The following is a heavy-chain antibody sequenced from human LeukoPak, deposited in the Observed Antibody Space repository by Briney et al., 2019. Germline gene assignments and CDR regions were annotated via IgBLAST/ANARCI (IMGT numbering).Heavy chain of an antibody. J-gene: IGHJ5*02. CDR2: INPNSGGT. D-gene: IGHD2-2*01. CDR1: GYTFTSYD. V-gene: IGHV1-2*02. Sequence: VASVKVSCKASGYTFTSYDINWVRQATGQGLEWMGWINPNSGGTNYAQKFQGRVTMTRDTSISTAYMELSRLRSDDTAVYYCARSVVPAAPHTYWFDPWGQGTLVTVSS. CDR3: ARSVVPAAPHTYWFDP.